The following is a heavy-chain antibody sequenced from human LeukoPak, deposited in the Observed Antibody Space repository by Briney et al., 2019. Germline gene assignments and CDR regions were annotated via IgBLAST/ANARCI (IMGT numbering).Heavy chain of an antibody. CDR2: IGTAGDT. CDR1: GFTFSSYD. V-gene: IGHV3-13*01. CDR3: ARELPDGGFDY. Sequence: GGSLRLSCAASGFTFSSYDMHWVLQATGKGLEWVSAIGTAGDTYYPGSVKGRFTISRENAKNSLYLQMNSLRAGVTAVYYCARELPDGGFDYWGQGTLVTVSS. D-gene: IGHD3-16*01. J-gene: IGHJ4*02.